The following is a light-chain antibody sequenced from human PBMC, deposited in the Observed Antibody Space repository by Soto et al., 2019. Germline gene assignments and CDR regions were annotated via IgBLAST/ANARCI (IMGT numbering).Light chain of an antibody. V-gene: IGLV2-14*01. CDR2: NVT. CDR3: CSYTTSNTFV. J-gene: IGLJ1*01. CDR1: SSDVGAYNY. Sequence: QSALTQPASVSGSLGQSITISCSGTSSDVGAYNYVSWYQQYPGKAPKLMIYNVTDRPSGVSNRFSGSKSGNTASLTISGLQAEDEADYYCCSYTTSNTFVFGTGTKLTVL.